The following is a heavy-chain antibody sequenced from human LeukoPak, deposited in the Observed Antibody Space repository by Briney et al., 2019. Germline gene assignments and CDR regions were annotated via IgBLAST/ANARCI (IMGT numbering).Heavy chain of an antibody. CDR2: IRDDGSNK. CDR1: GFTFSTYG. V-gene: IGHV3-30*02. J-gene: IGHJ4*02. CDR3: ASDDC. Sequence: GGSLRLSCAASGFTFSTYGMHWVRQAPGKGLEWVAFIRDDGSNKHYVDSVKGRFTISRDNSKNTLYLQMNSLRAEDTAIYYCASDDCWGQGTLVAVSS.